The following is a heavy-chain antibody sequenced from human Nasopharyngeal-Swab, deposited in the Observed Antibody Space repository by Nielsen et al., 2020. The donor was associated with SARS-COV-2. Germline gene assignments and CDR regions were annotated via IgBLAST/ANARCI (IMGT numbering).Heavy chain of an antibody. CDR3: ARDSPYYDFWSGLGPFDY. J-gene: IGHJ4*02. CDR2: IYYSGST. Sequence: SETLSLTCTVSGGSISSSSYYWGWIRQPPGKGLEGIGSIYYSGSTYYNPSLKSRVTISVDTSKNQFSLKLSSVTAADTAVYYCARDSPYYDFWSGLGPFDYWGQGTLVTVSS. D-gene: IGHD3-3*01. CDR1: GGSISSSSYY. V-gene: IGHV4-39*07.